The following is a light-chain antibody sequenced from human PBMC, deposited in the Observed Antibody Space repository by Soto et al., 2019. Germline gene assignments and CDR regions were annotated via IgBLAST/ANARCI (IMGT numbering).Light chain of an antibody. V-gene: IGKV3-20*01. CDR2: GAS. CDR3: QNNVSSPPLT. J-gene: IGKJ2*01. CDR1: QSVSSSY. Sequence: EIVLTQSPGTLSLSPGERATLSCRASQSVSSSYLAWYQQKPGQAPRLLIYGASSRATGIPDRFSGSGSGQAFTLPISNRGPEDLEVYYCQNNVSSPPLTLAQGTKLRIK.